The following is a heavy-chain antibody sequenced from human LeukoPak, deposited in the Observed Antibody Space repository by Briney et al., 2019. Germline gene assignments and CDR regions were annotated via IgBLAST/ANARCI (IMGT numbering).Heavy chain of an antibody. V-gene: IGHV3-74*01. D-gene: IGHD2-2*02. CDR1: GFTFSSYW. Sequence: GGSPRLSCAASGFTFSSYWMRWVRQAPGKGLVWVSRINSDGSSTSYADSVKGRFTISRDNAKNTLYLQMNSLRAEDTAVYYCARGDIVVVPAAIPFYWGQGTLVTVSS. CDR2: INSDGSST. J-gene: IGHJ4*02. CDR3: ARGDIVVVPAAIPFY.